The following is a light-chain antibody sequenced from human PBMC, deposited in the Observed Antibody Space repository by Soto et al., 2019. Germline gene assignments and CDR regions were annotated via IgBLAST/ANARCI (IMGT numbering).Light chain of an antibody. CDR2: DNN. Sequence: QSVLTQPPSVSVAPGQKVTISCSGSSSNIGNNYVSWYQQLPGTAPKLLIYDNNKRPSGIPDRFSGSKSGTSATLGITGLQTGDEADYYCGAWDSRLSAGLFGGGTKVTVL. V-gene: IGLV1-51*01. CDR3: GAWDSRLSAGL. J-gene: IGLJ3*02. CDR1: SSNIGNNY.